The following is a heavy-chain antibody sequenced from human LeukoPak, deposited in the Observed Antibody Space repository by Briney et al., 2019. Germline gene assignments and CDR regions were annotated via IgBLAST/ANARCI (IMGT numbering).Heavy chain of an antibody. CDR1: GFTFSSYS. Sequence: PGGSLRLSCAASGFTFSSYSMNWVRQAPGKGLEWVSSISSSSSYIYYADSVKGRFTISRDNAKNSLYLQMNSLRAEDTAVYYCARDLGGYSSGPPSYWGQGTLVTVSS. CDR3: ARDLGGYSSGPPSY. V-gene: IGHV3-21*01. J-gene: IGHJ4*02. D-gene: IGHD6-19*01. CDR2: ISSSSSYI.